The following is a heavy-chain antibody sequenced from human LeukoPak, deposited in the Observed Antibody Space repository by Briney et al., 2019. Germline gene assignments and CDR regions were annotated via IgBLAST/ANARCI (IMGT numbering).Heavy chain of an antibody. D-gene: IGHD3-10*01. V-gene: IGHV3-30*18. Sequence: PGRSLRLSCAASGFTFSSYGMHWVRQAPGKGLEWVAVISYDGSNKYYADSVKGRFTISRDNSKNTLCLQMNSLRAEDTAVYYCAKSLPYSRYRVQGYYAFDIWGQGTMVTVSS. CDR1: GFTFSSYG. J-gene: IGHJ3*02. CDR3: AKSLPYSRYRVQGYYAFDI. CDR2: ISYDGSNK.